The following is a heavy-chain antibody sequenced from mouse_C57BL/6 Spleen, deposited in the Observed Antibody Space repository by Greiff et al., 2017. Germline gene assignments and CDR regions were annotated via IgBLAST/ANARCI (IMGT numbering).Heavy chain of an antibody. CDR1: GYTFTDYY. CDR2: INPNYGTT. D-gene: IGHD3-1*01. Sequence: EVQLQQSGPELVKPGASVKISCKASGYTFTDYYMHWVKQSHGKSLEWIGVINPNYGTTSYNQKFKGKATLTVDKSSSTAYMQLNSLTSEDSAVYYCARRHSTGFYAVDYWGQGTWVTVSA. V-gene: IGHV1-39*01. CDR3: ARRHSTGFYAVDY. J-gene: IGHJ4*01.